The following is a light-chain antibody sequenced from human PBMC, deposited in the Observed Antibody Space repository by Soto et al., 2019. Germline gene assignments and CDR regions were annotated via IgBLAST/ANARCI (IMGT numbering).Light chain of an antibody. V-gene: IGKV3-11*01. CDR1: QSVSSY. J-gene: IGKJ4*01. Sequence: IVYTQSPATLSLSTGERATLSSRASQSVSSYLAWYQQKPCQSPRLLIYDTSNRDTDIPARFSGSRSGTDFPLTFSSLEPKDFAVYYCQQCYNWPLTFGGGTKVEIE. CDR2: DTS. CDR3: QQCYNWPLT.